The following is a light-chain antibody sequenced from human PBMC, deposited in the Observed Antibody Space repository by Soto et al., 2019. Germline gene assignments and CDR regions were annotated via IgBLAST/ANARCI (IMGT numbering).Light chain of an antibody. Sequence: QSALTQPASVSGSPGQSITISCTGTSSDIGAYNYVSWYQQHPGKAPKLMIYDVNIRPSGVSNRFSGSKSGNTASLTISGLQAEDEADYYCTSCSTSTTIIFGGGTQLTVL. CDR3: TSCSTSTTII. V-gene: IGLV2-14*03. J-gene: IGLJ7*01. CDR1: SSDIGAYNY. CDR2: DVN.